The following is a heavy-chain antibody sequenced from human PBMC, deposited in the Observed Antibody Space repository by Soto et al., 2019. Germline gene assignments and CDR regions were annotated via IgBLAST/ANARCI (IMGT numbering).Heavy chain of an antibody. Sequence: SVKVSCKASGGTFSRYALSWVRQAPGQGSEWMGGIVPMFGTANYAQKFQGRVTITADESTSTAYMQLSSLRSEDTAVYSCTGGLYYDCRGYYVFFWGQGTVVTVSS. CDR1: GGTFSRYA. CDR2: IVPMFGTA. CDR3: TGGLYYDCRGYYVFF. D-gene: IGHD3-22*01. V-gene: IGHV1-69*13. J-gene: IGHJ1*01.